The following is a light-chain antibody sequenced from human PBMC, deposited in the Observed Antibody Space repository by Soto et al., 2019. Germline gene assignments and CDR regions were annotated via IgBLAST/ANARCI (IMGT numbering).Light chain of an antibody. J-gene: IGLJ2*01. CDR3: AAWDDSLNDVV. V-gene: IGLV1-44*01. CDR2: NNN. CDR1: SSNIGSNT. Sequence: QSVLTQPPSASGTPGQRVTISCSGSSSNIGSNTVNWYQQLPGTAPKLLIYNNNQRPSGVPDRFSGSKSGTSASLAISELQSEDEADYYCAAWDDSLNDVVFGGGTKVTVL.